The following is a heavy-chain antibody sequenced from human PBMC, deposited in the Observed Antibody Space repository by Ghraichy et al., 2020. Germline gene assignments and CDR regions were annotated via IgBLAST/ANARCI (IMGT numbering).Heavy chain of an antibody. CDR3: ARGGCSRTGFPRNGMDV. Sequence: GGSLRLSCAASGFTFSNYWMHWVRQAPGKGLVWVSGINSDGSSTNYADSVKGRFTISRDNGKNTLYLQMNSLRAEDTAVYYCARGGCSRTGFPRNGMDVWGPGTTVTV. J-gene: IGHJ6*02. CDR1: GFTFSNYW. V-gene: IGHV3-74*01. D-gene: IGHD2-2*01. CDR2: INSDGSST.